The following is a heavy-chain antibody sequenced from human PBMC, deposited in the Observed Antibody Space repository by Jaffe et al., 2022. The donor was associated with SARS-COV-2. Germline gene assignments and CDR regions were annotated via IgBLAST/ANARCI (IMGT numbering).Heavy chain of an antibody. D-gene: IGHD6-13*01. CDR1: GFTFSNYG. CDR3: ARGHSSSWYSLDY. CDR2: IWYDGGNK. J-gene: IGHJ4*02. Sequence: QVQLVESGGGVVQPGRSLRLSCAASGFTFSNYGMHWVRQAPGKGLEWVAVIWYDGGNKYYADSVKGRFTISRDNSKNTLSLQMNSLRAEDTAVYYCARGHSSSWYSLDYWGQGTLVTVSS. V-gene: IGHV3-33*01.